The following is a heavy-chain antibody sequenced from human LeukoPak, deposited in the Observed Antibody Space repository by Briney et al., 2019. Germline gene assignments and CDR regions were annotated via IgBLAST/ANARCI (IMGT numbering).Heavy chain of an antibody. CDR3: LGNYYDSSGYFKYYFDY. Sequence: GSLRLSCAASGFTFSDYYMSWIRQAPGKGLEWVSYISSSGSTIYYADSVKGRFTISRDNAKNSLYLQMNSLRAEDTAVYYCLGNYYDSSGYFKYYFDYWGQGTQVTVSS. V-gene: IGHV3-11*01. CDR2: ISSSGSTI. D-gene: IGHD3-22*01. J-gene: IGHJ4*02. CDR1: GFTFSDYY.